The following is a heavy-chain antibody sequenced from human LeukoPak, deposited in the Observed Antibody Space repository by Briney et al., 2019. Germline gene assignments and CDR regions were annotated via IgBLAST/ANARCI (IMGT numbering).Heavy chain of an antibody. J-gene: IGHJ4*02. Sequence: ASVKVSCKASGYTFTGYYMHWVRQAPGQGLEWMGWINPNSGGTNYAQKFQGRVTMTRDTSISTAYMELSRLRSDDTAVYYCARTSSSWSYYFDYWGQGTLVTVSS. CDR3: ARTSSSWSYYFDY. V-gene: IGHV1-2*02. D-gene: IGHD6-13*01. CDR1: GYTFTGYY. CDR2: INPNSGGT.